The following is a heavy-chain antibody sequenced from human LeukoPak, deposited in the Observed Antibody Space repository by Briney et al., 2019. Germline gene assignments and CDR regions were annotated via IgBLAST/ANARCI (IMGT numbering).Heavy chain of an antibody. V-gene: IGHV4-31*03. CDR1: GGSISSGGYY. J-gene: IGHJ5*02. CDR2: IYSSGST. D-gene: IGHD2-21*02. CDR3: AREGPAYCGGDCSDQHWFDP. Sequence: SETLSLTCTVSGGSISSGGYYWSWIRQHPGKGLEWIGYIYSSGSTYYNPSLKSRVTISVDTSKNQFSLKLSSVTAADTAVYYCAREGPAYCGGDCSDQHWFDPWGQGTLVTVSS.